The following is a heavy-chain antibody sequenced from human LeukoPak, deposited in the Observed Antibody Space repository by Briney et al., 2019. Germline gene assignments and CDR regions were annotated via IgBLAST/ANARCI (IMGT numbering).Heavy chain of an antibody. CDR2: TYYSGST. V-gene: IGHV4-39*01. CDR1: GGSISSRSYY. J-gene: IGHJ4*02. Sequence: PSETLSLTCTVSGGSISSRSYYWGWIRQPPVKGLEWVASTYYSGSTYYNPSLKIRVTMSVDPSTNKLSLKLSSLPPGDTAVYYCARHTGTYFAYWGQGTLVTVSS. D-gene: IGHD3-10*01. CDR3: ARHTGTYFAY.